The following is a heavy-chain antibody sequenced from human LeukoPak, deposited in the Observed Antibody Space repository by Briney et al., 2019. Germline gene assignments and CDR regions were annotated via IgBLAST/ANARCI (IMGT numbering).Heavy chain of an antibody. D-gene: IGHD3-3*01. CDR1: GYTFTGYY. Sequence: GASVKVSCKASGYTFTGYYMHWVRQAPGQGLEWMGWINPNSGGTNYAQKFQGRVTMTRDTSTSTAYMELSRLRSDDTAVYYCAAQGILEWLGYFDYWGQGTLVTVSS. V-gene: IGHV1-2*02. CDR3: AAQGILEWLGYFDY. J-gene: IGHJ4*02. CDR2: INPNSGGT.